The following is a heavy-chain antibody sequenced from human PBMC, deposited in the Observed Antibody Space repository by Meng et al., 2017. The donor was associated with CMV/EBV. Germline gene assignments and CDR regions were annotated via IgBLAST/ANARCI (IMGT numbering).Heavy chain of an antibody. V-gene: IGHV4-34*01. Sequence: SETLSLTCAVYGGSFSGYYWSWIRQPPAKGLEWIGEINHSGSTNYNPSLKSRVTISVDTSKNQFSLKLSSVTAADTAVYYCAGMAARSITIFGVVSYYYYGMDVWGQGTTVTVSS. CDR1: GGSFSGYY. CDR3: AGMAARSITIFGVVSYYYYGMDV. D-gene: IGHD3-3*01. J-gene: IGHJ6*02. CDR2: INHSGST.